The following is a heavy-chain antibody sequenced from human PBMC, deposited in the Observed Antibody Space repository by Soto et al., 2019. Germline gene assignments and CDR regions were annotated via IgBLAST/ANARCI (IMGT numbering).Heavy chain of an antibody. CDR2: ISSSSSYI. J-gene: IGHJ6*02. CDR1: GFTFSSYS. Sequence: NPGGSLRLSCAASGFTFSSYSMNWVRQAPGKGLEWVSSISSSSSYIYYADSVKGRFTISRDNAKNSLYLQMNSLRAEDTAVYYCARDPASYFHYGMDVWGQGTTVTVSS. V-gene: IGHV3-21*01. CDR3: ARDPASYFHYGMDV.